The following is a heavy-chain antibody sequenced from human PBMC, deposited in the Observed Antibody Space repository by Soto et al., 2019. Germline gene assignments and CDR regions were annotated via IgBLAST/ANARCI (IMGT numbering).Heavy chain of an antibody. CDR2: INPDTGDR. CDR1: GYTFTDSH. D-gene: IGHD3-16*01. Sequence: GASVKVSCKASGYTFTDSHIHWVRQAPGQGLEWMGWINPDTGDRNYAQRFQGRLTLTRDTSITTAYMALTRLTSDDTAVYSCARAYDFVCDPWGQGTLVTVSS. V-gene: IGHV1-2*02. J-gene: IGHJ5*02. CDR3: ARAYDFVCDP.